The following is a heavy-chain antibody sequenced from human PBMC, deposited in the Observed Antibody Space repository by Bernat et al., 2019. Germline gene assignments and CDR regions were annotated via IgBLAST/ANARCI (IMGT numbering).Heavy chain of an antibody. Sequence: QVHLQQLGAGLLKPSETLSLTCTVSGGSFDGYFWSWVRQPPGKGLEWIGDISHSGGSRYKPSLQGRVTISEDTSKNQVSLRLTSVTAADTAVYYWAGAEMSIDENNYAYYFGLDVWGQGTTVTVFS. J-gene: IGHJ6*02. CDR3: AGAEMSIDENNYAYYFGLDV. D-gene: IGHD3-16*01. CDR2: ISHSGGS. CDR1: GGSFDGYF. V-gene: IGHV4-34*01.